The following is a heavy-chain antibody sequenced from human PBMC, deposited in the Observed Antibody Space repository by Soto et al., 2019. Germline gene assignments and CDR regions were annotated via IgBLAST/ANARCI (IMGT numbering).Heavy chain of an antibody. CDR1: GGSLSGATYS. CDR2: IFPSGTT. J-gene: IGHJ4*02. CDR3: ARSREFDY. Sequence: SETLSLTCGVSGGSLSGATYSWNWIRQPPGKGLEWIGYIFPSGTTYYNPSLKSRVTISIDVSKNQFSLGLRSLTAADTAVYYCARSREFDYWSQGTLVTVSS. V-gene: IGHV4-30-2*01.